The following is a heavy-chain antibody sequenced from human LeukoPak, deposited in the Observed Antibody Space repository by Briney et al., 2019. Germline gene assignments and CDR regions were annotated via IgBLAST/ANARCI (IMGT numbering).Heavy chain of an antibody. Sequence: GGSLRLSCAASGFTFSDYYMSWIRRAPGKGLEWVSYISSSGSTIYYADSVKGRFTISRDNAKNSLYLQMNSLRAEDTAVYYCAREALGGTLYAFDIWGQGTMVTVSS. J-gene: IGHJ3*02. CDR2: ISSSGSTI. V-gene: IGHV3-11*01. D-gene: IGHD3-10*01. CDR1: GFTFSDYY. CDR3: AREALGGTLYAFDI.